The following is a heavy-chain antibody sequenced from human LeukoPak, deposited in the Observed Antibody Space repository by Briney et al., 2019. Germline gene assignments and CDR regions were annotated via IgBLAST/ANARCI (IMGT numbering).Heavy chain of an antibody. CDR1: GFTFSSYG. J-gene: IGHJ5*02. CDR3: AKELLRKQSPLQPLQP. D-gene: IGHD3-10*01. Sequence: GRSLRLSCAASGFTFSSYGMHWVRQAPGKGLEWVAVIWYDGSNKYYADSVKGRFTISRDNSKNTLYLQMNSLRAEDTAVYYCAKELLRKQSPLQPLQPWGQGTLVTVSS. V-gene: IGHV3-33*03. CDR2: IWYDGSNK.